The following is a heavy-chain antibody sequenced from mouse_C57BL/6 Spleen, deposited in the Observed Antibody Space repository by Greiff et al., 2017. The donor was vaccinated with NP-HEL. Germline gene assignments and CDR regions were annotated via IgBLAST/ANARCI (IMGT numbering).Heavy chain of an antibody. CDR3: ANIYYDYDYAMDY. Sequence: VQLQQSGAELVKPGASVKLSCKASGYTFTSYWMHWVKQRPGQGLEWIGMIHPNSGSTNYNEKFKSKATLTVDKSSSTAYMQLSSLTSEDSAVYYCANIYYDYDYAMDYWGQGTSVTVSS. CDR1: GYTFTSYW. V-gene: IGHV1-64*01. CDR2: IHPNSGST. J-gene: IGHJ4*01. D-gene: IGHD2-4*01.